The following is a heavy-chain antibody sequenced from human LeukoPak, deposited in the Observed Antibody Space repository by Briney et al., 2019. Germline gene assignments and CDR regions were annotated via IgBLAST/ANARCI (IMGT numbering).Heavy chain of an antibody. CDR3: ARGGPIVVVPAAMGWFDP. J-gene: IGHJ5*02. V-gene: IGHV4-39*01. CDR2: IYYSGST. CDR1: GGSISSSSYY. Sequence: SETLSLTCTVSGGSISSSSYYWGWIRQPPGKGLEWIGSIYYSGSTYDNPSLKSRVTISVDTSKNQFSLKLSSVTAADTAVYYCARGGPIVVVPAAMGWFDPRGQGTLVTVSS. D-gene: IGHD2-2*01.